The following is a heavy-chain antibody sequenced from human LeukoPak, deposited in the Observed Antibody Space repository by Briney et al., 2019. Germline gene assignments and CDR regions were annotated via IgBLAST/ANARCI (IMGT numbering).Heavy chain of an antibody. D-gene: IGHD6-13*01. Sequence: SETLSLTCTVSGGSISSSSYYWGWIRQPPGKGLEWIGSIYYSGSTYYNPSLKSRVTISVDTSKNQFSLKLSSVTAADTAVYYCASISTIAAAGNAFDYWGQGTLVTVS. CDR2: IYYSGST. J-gene: IGHJ4*02. CDR1: GGSISSSSYY. CDR3: ASISTIAAAGNAFDY. V-gene: IGHV4-39*01.